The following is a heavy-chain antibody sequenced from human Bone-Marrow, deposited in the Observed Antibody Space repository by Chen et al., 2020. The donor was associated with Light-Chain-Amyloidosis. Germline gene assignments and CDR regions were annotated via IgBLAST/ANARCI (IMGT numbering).Heavy chain of an antibody. J-gene: IGHJ4*02. CDR1: GASINRAGSR. CDR3: ARDDFGEFPPPYHY. V-gene: IGHV4-31*11. Sequence: QVQLQESGPGLVKSSQTLSFTCAVSGASINRAGSRWTWIRQYPGKGLEWIGHISYSGNTFYNPSLRTRVTLSIDTSKNQFSLAMTSETAADTAVYYCARDDFGEFPPPYHYWGQGILVTVS. D-gene: IGHD3-16*01. CDR2: ISYSGNT.